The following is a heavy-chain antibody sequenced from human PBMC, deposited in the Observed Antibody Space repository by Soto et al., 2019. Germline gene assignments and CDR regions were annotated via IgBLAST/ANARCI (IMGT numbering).Heavy chain of an antibody. V-gene: IGHV1-18*01. J-gene: IGHJ5*01. CDR3: ARDCLYFDWLLTHWFDS. CDR2: ISAYNGNT. D-gene: IGHD3-9*01. Sequence: ASVKVSCKASGYTFTSYGISWVRQAPGQGLEWMGWISAYNGNTNYAQKLQGRVTMTTDTSTSTAYMELRSLRSDDTAVYYCARDCLYFDWLLTHWFDSWGQGTLVTVSS. CDR1: GYTFTSYG.